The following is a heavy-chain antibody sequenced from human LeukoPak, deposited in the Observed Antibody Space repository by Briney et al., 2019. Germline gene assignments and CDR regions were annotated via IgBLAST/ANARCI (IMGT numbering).Heavy chain of an antibody. Sequence: GGSLRLSCAASGFTFTTYGIHWFRQAPGKALEWVAVMWHDEKTKYYADSVKGRFTISRDDSKNTLYLQMNSLRAEDTAVYYCAKGLAVATGIDYWGQGTLVTVSS. D-gene: IGHD5-12*01. V-gene: IGHV3-33*06. CDR3: AKGLAVATGIDY. CDR1: GFTFTTYG. J-gene: IGHJ4*02. CDR2: MWHDEKTK.